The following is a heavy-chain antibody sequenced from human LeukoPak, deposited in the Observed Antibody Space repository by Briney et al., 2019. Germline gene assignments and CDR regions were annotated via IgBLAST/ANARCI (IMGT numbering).Heavy chain of an antibody. CDR2: IYHSGST. D-gene: IGHD4-11*01. V-gene: IGHV4-38-2*02. CDR3: ARFKDATTVLVYAFDI. J-gene: IGHJ3*02. Sequence: PSETLSLTCTVSGCSISSGYYWGWSRQPPGKGLEWIGSIYHSGSTYYNPSLKSRVTISVDTSKNQFSLKLSSVTAADTAVYYCARFKDATTVLVYAFDIWGQGTMVTVSS. CDR1: GCSISSGYY.